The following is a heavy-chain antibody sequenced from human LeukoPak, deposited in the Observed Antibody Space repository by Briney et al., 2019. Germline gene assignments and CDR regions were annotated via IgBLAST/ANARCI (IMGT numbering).Heavy chain of an antibody. D-gene: IGHD1-26*01. Sequence: GGSLRLSCAASGFTFSSYWMSWVRQAPGKGLEWVANIKQDGSEKYYVDSVKGRFTISRDNAKNSLYLQMNSLRAEDTAVYYCARAGAWRELLHFDYWGQGTLVTVSS. CDR2: IKQDGSEK. V-gene: IGHV3-7*04. CDR1: GFTFSSYW. CDR3: ARAGAWRELLHFDY. J-gene: IGHJ4*02.